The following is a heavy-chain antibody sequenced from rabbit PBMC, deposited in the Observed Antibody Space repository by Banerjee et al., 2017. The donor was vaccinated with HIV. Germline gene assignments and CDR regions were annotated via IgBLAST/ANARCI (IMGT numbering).Heavy chain of an antibody. CDR2: IDPVFDST. V-gene: IGHV1S47*01. J-gene: IGHJ4*01. D-gene: IGHD2-1*01. CDR3: VRDDYGDIDL. Sequence: QEQLVESGGGLVQPGGSLKLSCKASGFDFSSYGVSWVRQAPGKGLEWIGYIDPVFDSTYYASWVNGRFTISSHNAQNTLYLQMNGLTAADTATYFCVRDDYGDIDLWGPGTLVTFS. CDR1: GFDFSSYG.